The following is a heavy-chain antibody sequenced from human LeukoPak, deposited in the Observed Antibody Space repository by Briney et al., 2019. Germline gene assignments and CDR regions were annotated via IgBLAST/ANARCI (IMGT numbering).Heavy chain of an antibody. V-gene: IGHV3-23*01. CDR1: GFTFSSYA. CDR3: AKVSVQPGYSSGWSINWFDP. D-gene: IGHD6-19*01. J-gene: IGHJ5*02. Sequence: GGSLRLSCAASGFTFSSYAMSWVRQAPGKGLEWVSAISGSGGSTYYADSVKGRFTISRDNSKNTLYLQMNSQRAEDTAVYYCAKVSVQPGYSSGWSINWFDPWGQGTLVTVSS. CDR2: ISGSGGST.